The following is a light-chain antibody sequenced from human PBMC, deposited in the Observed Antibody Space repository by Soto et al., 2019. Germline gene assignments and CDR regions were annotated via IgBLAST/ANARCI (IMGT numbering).Light chain of an antibody. J-gene: IGKJ3*01. CDR3: QWRSNWPFT. CDR2: DTS. Sequence: EIVLTQAPTTLSFSPGEKATLSCRASQTVTKYLAWYQQKPGQAPRLLIYDTSNRATGSPARFSGSGSGTDFTLTISGLQPDGFAVYFCQWRSNWPFTFGPGTTVDFK. CDR1: QTVTKY. V-gene: IGKV3-11*01.